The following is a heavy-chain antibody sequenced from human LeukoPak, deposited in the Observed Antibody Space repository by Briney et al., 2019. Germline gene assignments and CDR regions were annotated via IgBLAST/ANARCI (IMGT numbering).Heavy chain of an antibody. Sequence: PSETLSLTCTVSGGSVSRDFWSWIRQPPGKGLEWIGYTYYNGNTYCNPSLNSRVTMSVDTSKNQFSLWLTSVTAADTAVYYCARGGRDVAGAADHWGQGILVTVSS. J-gene: IGHJ5*02. CDR2: TYYNGNT. V-gene: IGHV4-59*02. D-gene: IGHD1-26*01. CDR3: ARGGRDVAGAADH. CDR1: GGSVSRDF.